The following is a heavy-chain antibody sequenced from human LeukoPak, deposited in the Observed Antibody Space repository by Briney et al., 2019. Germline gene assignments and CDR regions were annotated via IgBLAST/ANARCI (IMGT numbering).Heavy chain of an antibody. CDR3: ARGRTTDSY. CDR1: SSYY. D-gene: IGHD3-10*01. J-gene: IGHJ1*01. Sequence: SSYYWGWIRQPPGKGLEWVAVIWYDGSNKYYADSVKGRFTISRDNSKNTLYLQMNSLRAEDTAVYYCARGRTTDSYWGQGTLVTDSS. CDR2: IWYDGSNK. V-gene: IGHV3-33*01.